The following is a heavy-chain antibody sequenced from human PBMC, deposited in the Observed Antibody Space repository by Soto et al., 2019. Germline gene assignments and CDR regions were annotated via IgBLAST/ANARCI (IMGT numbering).Heavy chain of an antibody. Sequence: SETLSLTCAVYGGSFSGYYWSWIRQPPGKGLEWIGEINHSGSTNYNPSLKSRVTISVDTSKNQFSLKLSSVTAADTAVYYCARVYFRATMAREPRFKYFQHWGQGTLVTVPS. D-gene: IGHD3-10*01. CDR2: INHSGST. V-gene: IGHV4-34*01. J-gene: IGHJ1*01. CDR3: ARVYFRATMAREPRFKYFQH. CDR1: GGSFSGYY.